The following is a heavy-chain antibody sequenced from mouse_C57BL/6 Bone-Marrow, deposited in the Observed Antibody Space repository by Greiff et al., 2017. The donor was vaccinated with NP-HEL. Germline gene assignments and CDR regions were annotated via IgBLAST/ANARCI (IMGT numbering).Heavy chain of an antibody. CDR1: GFNIKNTY. Sequence: EVQLQQSVAELVRPGASVKLSCTASGFNIKNTYMHWVKQRPDQGLEWIGRIDPANGNTKYAPKFQGTATITADTSSNTAYLQLSSLTSEDTAIYYCARRQLRQRNYFDYWGQGTTLTVSS. J-gene: IGHJ2*01. CDR2: IDPANGNT. CDR3: ARRQLRQRNYFDY. V-gene: IGHV14-3*01. D-gene: IGHD3-2*02.